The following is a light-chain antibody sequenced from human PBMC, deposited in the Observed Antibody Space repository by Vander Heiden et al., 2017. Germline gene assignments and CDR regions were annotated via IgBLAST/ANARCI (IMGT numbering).Light chain of an antibody. J-gene: IGKJ1*01. CDR3: QQSHSTPWT. V-gene: IGKV1-39*01. CDR2: AAS. CDR1: QSISSY. Sequence: PSSLSASVGDRVTITCRASQSISSYLNWYQQKPGKAPNLLIYAASSLQSGVPSRFSGSGSGTDFTLTISSLQPEDFATYYCQQSHSTPWTFGQGTKVEYK.